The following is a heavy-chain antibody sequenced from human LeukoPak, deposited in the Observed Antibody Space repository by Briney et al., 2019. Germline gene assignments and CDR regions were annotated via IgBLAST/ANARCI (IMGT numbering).Heavy chain of an antibody. V-gene: IGHV3-20*04. D-gene: IGHD1-26*01. CDR3: ARRWDSRFYFDY. CDR1: GLTLDDYG. CDR2: FNWNGGST. J-gene: IGHJ4*02. Sequence: PGGSLRLSCAASGLTLDDYGMSWVRQAPGKGLEWVSGFNWNGGSTGYADSVKGRFTISRDNAKNSLYLQMNSLRAEDTALYYCARRWDSRFYFDYWGQGTLVTVSS.